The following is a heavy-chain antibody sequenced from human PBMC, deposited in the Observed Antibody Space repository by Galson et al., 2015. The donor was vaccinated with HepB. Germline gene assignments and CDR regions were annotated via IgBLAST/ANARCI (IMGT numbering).Heavy chain of an antibody. CDR2: ISGSEGST. J-gene: IGHJ4*02. D-gene: IGHD6-19*01. CDR3: AKDLFSGHQWLSLPFTY. CDR1: GFTFSSYA. V-gene: IGHV3-23*01. Sequence: SLRLSCAASGFTFSSYAMSWVRQAPGKGLEWVSAISGSEGSTYYADSVKGRFTISRDNSRNTLYLQMNILRAEDTAIYYCAKDLFSGHQWLSLPFTYWGQGTLVTFSS.